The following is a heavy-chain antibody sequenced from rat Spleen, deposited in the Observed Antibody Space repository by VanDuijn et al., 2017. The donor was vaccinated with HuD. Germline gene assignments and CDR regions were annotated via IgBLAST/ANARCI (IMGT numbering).Heavy chain of an antibody. CDR1: GFTFSDYN. D-gene: IGHD3-6*01. Sequence: EVQLVESGGGLVQPGRSMKLSCAASGFTFSDYNMAWVRQAPKKGLEWVATISYDGSGTYYRDSVRGRFTISRDNAKSTLYLQMDNVRSEDTATYYCTRNWDYWGQGVMVTVSS. CDR2: ISYDGSGT. V-gene: IGHV5-7*01. CDR3: TRNWDY. J-gene: IGHJ2*01.